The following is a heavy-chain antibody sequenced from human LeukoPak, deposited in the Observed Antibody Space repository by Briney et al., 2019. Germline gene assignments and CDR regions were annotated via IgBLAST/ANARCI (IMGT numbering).Heavy chain of an antibody. CDR1: GGSISSSDYS. D-gene: IGHD2-2*01. Sequence: SQTLSLTCTVSGGSISSSDYSWTWSRRRPGKGLEWIGYISYNGSTYYKPSLKSRVTISADTSKSQFFLKLTSVTAADTAIYYCARKVVPVGVPAWWFDPWGQGTLVIVSS. CDR3: ARKVVPVGVPAWWFDP. CDR2: ISYNGST. V-gene: IGHV4-31*03. J-gene: IGHJ5*02.